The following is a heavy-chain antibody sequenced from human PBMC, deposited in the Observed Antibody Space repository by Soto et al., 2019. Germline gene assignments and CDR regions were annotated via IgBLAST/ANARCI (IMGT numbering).Heavy chain of an antibody. CDR1: GASISSSHW. J-gene: IGHJ5*02. V-gene: IGHV4-4*02. Sequence: QVQLQESGPGLVEPSGTLSLTCAVSGASISSSHWWNWVRQPPGKGLEWIGEIYDSESTNYNPSLKSRVTISIDKSKNQFSLKLSSVTAADTAIYYCARRVNMVRGFDPWGQGTVVTVS. D-gene: IGHD3-10*01. CDR3: ARRVNMVRGFDP. CDR2: IYDSEST.